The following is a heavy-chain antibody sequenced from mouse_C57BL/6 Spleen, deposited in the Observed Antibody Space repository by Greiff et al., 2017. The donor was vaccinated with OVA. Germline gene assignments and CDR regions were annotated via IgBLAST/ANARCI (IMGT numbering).Heavy chain of an antibody. CDR3: ARSGYYGEAWFAY. V-gene: IGHV1-26*01. CDR2: INPNNGGT. J-gene: IGHJ3*01. Sequence: EVQLQQSGPELVKPGASVKISCKASGYTFTDYYMNWVKQSHGKSLEWIGDINPNNGGTSYNQKFKGKATLTVDKSSSTAYMELRSLTSEDSAVYYCARSGYYGEAWFAYWGQGTLVTVSA. CDR1: GYTFTDYY. D-gene: IGHD2-3*01.